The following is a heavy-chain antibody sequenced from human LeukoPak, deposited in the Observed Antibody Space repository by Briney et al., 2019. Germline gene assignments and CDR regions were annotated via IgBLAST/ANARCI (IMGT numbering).Heavy chain of an antibody. V-gene: IGHV3-21*06. J-gene: IGHJ4*02. Sequence: GGSLRLSCAASGFTFSSQNMNWARQAPGKGLEWVAYISTSGDSTKYADSVEGRFTISRDNAENSLYLLMNSLRREDPAVYYCVKNGWLDYWGQGILVTVSS. D-gene: IGHD6-19*01. CDR1: GFTFSSQN. CDR2: ISTSGDST. CDR3: VKNGWLDY.